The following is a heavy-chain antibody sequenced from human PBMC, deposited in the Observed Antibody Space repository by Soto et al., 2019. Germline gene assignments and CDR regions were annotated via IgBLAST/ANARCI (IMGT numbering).Heavy chain of an antibody. CDR2: ISGSGGST. V-gene: IGHV3-23*01. CDR1: GFIFSMYS. CDR3: AKDLLPQPYYYDSSGVF. J-gene: IGHJ4*02. D-gene: IGHD3-22*01. Sequence: GGSLRLSCEVSGFIFSMYSMSWVRQTPGKGLEWVSAISGSGGSTYYADSVKGRFTISRDNSKNTLFLRMNSLRAEDTAVYYCAKDLLPQPYYYDSSGVFWGQGTLGTVSS.